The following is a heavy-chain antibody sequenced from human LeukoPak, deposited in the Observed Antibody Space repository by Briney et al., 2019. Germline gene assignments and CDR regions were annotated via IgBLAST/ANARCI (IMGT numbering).Heavy chain of an antibody. CDR1: GYSIRTSSY. V-gene: IGHV4-38-2*02. Sequence: PSETLSLTCSVSGYSIRTSSYWGWIRQSPGKGLDWIGSIYHSGSSYYNPSLKSRVTISLDTSKNQFSLKLSSVTAADTAVYYCARGRLWFGEFHFDYWGQGTLVTVSS. CDR3: ARGRLWFGEFHFDY. J-gene: IGHJ4*02. CDR2: IYHSGSS. D-gene: IGHD3-10*01.